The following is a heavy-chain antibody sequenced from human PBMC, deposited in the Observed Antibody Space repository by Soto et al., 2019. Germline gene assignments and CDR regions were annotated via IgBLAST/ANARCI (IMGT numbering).Heavy chain of an antibody. CDR1: GRTFSSYA. J-gene: IGHJ6*02. V-gene: IGHV1-69*13. Sequence: SVKVSCKASGRTFSSYAISWVRQAPGQGLEWMGGIIPIFGTANYAQKFQGRVTITADESTSTAYMELSSLRSEDTAVYYCASRCSSTSCHHYYYYGMDAWGQGTTVTV. CDR2: IIPIFGTA. CDR3: ASRCSSTSCHHYYYYGMDA. D-gene: IGHD2-2*01.